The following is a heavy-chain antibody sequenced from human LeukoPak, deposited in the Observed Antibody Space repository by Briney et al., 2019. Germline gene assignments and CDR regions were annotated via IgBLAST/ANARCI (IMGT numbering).Heavy chain of an antibody. Sequence: ETLSLTCTVSGGSISSYYWSWVRQAPGKGLEWVSAISGSGGSTYYADSVKGRFTISRENAKNSLYLQMNSLRAGDTAVYYCARGAVAGAFDIWGQGTMVTVSS. CDR3: ARGAVAGAFDI. V-gene: IGHV3-23*01. D-gene: IGHD6-19*01. J-gene: IGHJ3*02. CDR1: GGSISSYY. CDR2: ISGSGGST.